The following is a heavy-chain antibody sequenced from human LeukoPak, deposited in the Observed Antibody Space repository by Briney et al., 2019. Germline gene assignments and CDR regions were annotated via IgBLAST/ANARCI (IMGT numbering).Heavy chain of an antibody. V-gene: IGHV4-39*07. Sequence: SETLSLTCTVSGGSISSGGYYWSWIRQPPGKGLEWIGEINHSGSTNYNPSLKSRVTISVDTSKNQFSLKLSPVTAADTAVYYCARGRDYVWGSYRLFDYWGQGTLVTVSS. CDR1: GGSISSGGYY. CDR3: ARGRDYVWGSYRLFDY. D-gene: IGHD3-16*02. J-gene: IGHJ4*02. CDR2: INHSGST.